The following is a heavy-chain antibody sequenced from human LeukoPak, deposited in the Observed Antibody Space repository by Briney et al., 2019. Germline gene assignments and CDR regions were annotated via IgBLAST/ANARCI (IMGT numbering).Heavy chain of an antibody. CDR1: GFTFSSYA. J-gene: IGHJ4*02. Sequence: GGSLRLSCAASGFTFSSYAMSWVRQAPGKGLEWVSAISGSGGSTYYADSVKGRFTISRDNSKNTLYLQMNSLRAEDTAVYYCAKDLGVGKVGANPGDYWGQGTLVTVSS. CDR3: AKDLGVGKVGANPGDY. V-gene: IGHV3-23*01. D-gene: IGHD1-26*01. CDR2: ISGSGGST.